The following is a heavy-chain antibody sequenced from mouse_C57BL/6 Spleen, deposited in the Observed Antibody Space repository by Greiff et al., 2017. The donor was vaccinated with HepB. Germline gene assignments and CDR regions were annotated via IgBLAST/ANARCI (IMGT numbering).Heavy chain of an antibody. CDR1: GYTFTSYW. CDR2: IDPSDSYT. CDR3: ARRNGYYED. D-gene: IGHD2-3*01. J-gene: IGHJ2*01. Sequence: QVQLKQPGAELVMPGASVKLSCKASGYTFTSYWMHWVKQRPGQGLEWIGEIDPSDSYTNYNQKFKGKSTLTVDKSSSTAYMQLSSLTSEDSAVYYCARRNGYYEDWGQGTTLTVSS. V-gene: IGHV1-69*01.